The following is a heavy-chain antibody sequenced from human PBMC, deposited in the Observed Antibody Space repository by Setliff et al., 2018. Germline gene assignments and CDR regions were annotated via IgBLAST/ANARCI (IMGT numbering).Heavy chain of an antibody. CDR3: AADYYDSSGYGY. CDR2: IIPIFGAP. V-gene: IGHV1-69*13. D-gene: IGHD3-22*01. J-gene: IGHJ4*02. Sequence: GASVKVSCKASGGTFSSSAINWVRQAPGQGLEWMGRIIPIFGAPIYAQKFQGRVTITADESTSTAYMELSSLRSEDTAVYYCAADYYDSSGYGYWGQGTLVTVSS. CDR1: GGTFSSSA.